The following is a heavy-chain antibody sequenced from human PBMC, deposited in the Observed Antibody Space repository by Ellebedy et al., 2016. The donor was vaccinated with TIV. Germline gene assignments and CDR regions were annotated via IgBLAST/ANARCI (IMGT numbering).Heavy chain of an antibody. CDR3: TRSRYYDSKGCGY. CDR2: IRSKAYGGTT. J-gene: IGHJ4*02. Sequence: GESLKISXTASGFTFGDYAMSWFRQAPGKGLEWVGFIRSKAYGGTTEYAASVKGRFTISRDDSKSIAYLQMNSLKTEDTAVYYCTRSRYYDSKGCGYWGQGTLVTVSS. V-gene: IGHV3-49*03. CDR1: GFTFGDYA. D-gene: IGHD3-22*01.